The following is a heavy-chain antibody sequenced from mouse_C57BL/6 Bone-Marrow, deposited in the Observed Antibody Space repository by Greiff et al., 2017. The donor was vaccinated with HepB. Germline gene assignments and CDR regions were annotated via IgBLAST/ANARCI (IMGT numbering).Heavy chain of an antibody. CDR3: ARPLYYKDAY. CDR1: GFTFSDYY. CDR2: ISNGGGST. V-gene: IGHV5-12*01. D-gene: IGHD2-12*01. J-gene: IGHJ3*01. Sequence: VQGVESGGGLVQPGGSLKLSCAASGFTFSDYYMYWVRQTPEKRLEWVAYISNGGGSTYYPDTVKGRFTISRDNAKNTLYLQMSRLKSEDTAMYYCARPLYYKDAYWGQGTLVTVSA.